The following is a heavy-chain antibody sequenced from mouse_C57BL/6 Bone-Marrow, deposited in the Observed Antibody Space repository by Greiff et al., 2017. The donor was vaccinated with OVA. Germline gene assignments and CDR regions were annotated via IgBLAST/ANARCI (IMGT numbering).Heavy chain of an antibody. CDR2: IDPSDSDT. CDR3: AKGPYSYGYSYGYCDD. CDR1: GYTFTSYW. J-gene: IGHJ1*03. Sequence: VQLQQPGAELVRPGSSVKLSCKASGYTFTSYWMHWVKQRPIQGLEWIGNIDPSDSDTHYNQKFKDKATLTVDKSSSTAYMQLSSLTSEDSAVYCCAKGPYSYGYSYGYCDDWGTGTPVTVSA. D-gene: IGHD1-1*01. V-gene: IGHV1-52*01.